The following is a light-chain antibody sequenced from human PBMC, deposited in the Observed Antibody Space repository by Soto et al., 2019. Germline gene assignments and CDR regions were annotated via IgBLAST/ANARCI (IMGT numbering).Light chain of an antibody. CDR2: DVS. J-gene: IGLJ1*01. CDR1: SSDVGHYNY. Sequence: QSALTQPASVSGSPGQSITISCTGTSSDVGHYNYVSWYQQHPGNAPKLVIYDVSIRASGVSDRFSGSKSGNTASLTIPGLQAEDEADYYCCSYTTTTSRVFGTGTKVTVL. V-gene: IGLV2-14*03. CDR3: CSYTTTTSRV.